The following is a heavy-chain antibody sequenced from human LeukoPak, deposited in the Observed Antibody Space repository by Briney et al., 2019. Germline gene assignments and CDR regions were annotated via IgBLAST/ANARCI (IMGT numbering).Heavy chain of an antibody. CDR1: GFTLSSYR. Sequence: GESLRLSCAASGFTLSSYRMNWVRQTPGKGLEWVSSISSSSTNIYYADSVKGRFTISRDNAKNSLYLQMNSLRAEDTAVYYCARVYSSGWYFDPWGQGTLVTVSS. CDR3: ARVYSSGWYFDP. D-gene: IGHD6-19*01. V-gene: IGHV3-21*04. J-gene: IGHJ5*02. CDR2: ISSSSTNI.